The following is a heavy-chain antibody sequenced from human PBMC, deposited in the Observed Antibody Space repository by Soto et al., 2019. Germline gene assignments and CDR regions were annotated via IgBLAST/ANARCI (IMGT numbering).Heavy chain of an antibody. V-gene: IGHV3-30*18. J-gene: IGHJ6*03. CDR2: ISYDGSNK. CDR1: GFTFSSYG. D-gene: IGHD2-2*01. CDR3: AKDGGYCSSTSCYAGYYYYYYMDV. Sequence: GGSLRLSCAASGFTFSSYGMHWVRQAPGKGLEWVAVISYDGSNKYYADSVKGRFTISRDNSKNTLYLQMNSLRAEDTAVYYCAKDGGYCSSTSCYAGYYYYYYMDVWGKGTTVTVSS.